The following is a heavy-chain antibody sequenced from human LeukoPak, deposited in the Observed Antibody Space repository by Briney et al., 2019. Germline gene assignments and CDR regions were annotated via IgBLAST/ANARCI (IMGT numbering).Heavy chain of an antibody. J-gene: IGHJ3*02. D-gene: IGHD3-10*01. CDR3: AREGRFGELLIRHDAFDI. CDR1: GGSISSGSYY. Sequence: SETLSLTCTVSGGSISSGSYYWSWIRQPPGKGLEWIVEINHSGSTNYNPSLKSRVTISVDTSKNQFSLKLSSVTAADTAVYYCAREGRFGELLIRHDAFDIWGQGTMVTVSS. CDR2: INHSGST. V-gene: IGHV4-39*07.